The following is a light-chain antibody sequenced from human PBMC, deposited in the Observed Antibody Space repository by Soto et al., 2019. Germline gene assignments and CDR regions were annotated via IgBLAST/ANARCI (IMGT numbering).Light chain of an antibody. CDR1: QSVLYRLNNKNY. CDR2: WAF. CDR3: QQYYSSPLT. V-gene: IGKV4-1*01. J-gene: IGKJ4*01. Sequence: DIVMTQSPDSLAVSLGERATINCKSSQSVLYRLNNKNYLAWYQQKPGQPPKLLIYWAFTRDSGVPDRFSGSGSGTDFTLTISSLQAEDVAVYYCQQYYSSPLTFGGGTKVEIK.